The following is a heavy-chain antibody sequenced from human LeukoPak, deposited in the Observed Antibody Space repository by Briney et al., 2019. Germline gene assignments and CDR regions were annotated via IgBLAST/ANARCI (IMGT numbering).Heavy chain of an antibody. J-gene: IGHJ3*02. D-gene: IGHD3-22*01. CDR1: GFTFDDYG. CDR3: ARDRAHYYDSTDAFDI. CDR2: INWNGGST. V-gene: IGHV3-20*04. Sequence: GGSLRLSCAASGFTFDDYGMSWVRQAPGKGLEWVSGINWNGGSTGYADSVKGRFTISRDNAKNSPYLQMNSLRAEDTALYYCARDRAHYYDSTDAFDIWGQGTMVTVSS.